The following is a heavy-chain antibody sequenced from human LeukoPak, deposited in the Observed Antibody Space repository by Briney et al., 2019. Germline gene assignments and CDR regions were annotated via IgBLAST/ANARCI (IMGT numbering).Heavy chain of an antibody. J-gene: IGHJ6*02. D-gene: IGHD1-26*01. CDR1: GGSISSSSFY. V-gene: IGHV4-39*07. Sequence: SETLSLTCTVPGGSISSSSFYWGWIRQPPGKGLEWIGSIYYSGNTYYNPSLKSRVTISVDTSKNQFSLKLSSVTAADTAVYYCAREWARYYYGMDVWGQGTTVTVSS. CDR2: IYYSGNT. CDR3: AREWARYYYGMDV.